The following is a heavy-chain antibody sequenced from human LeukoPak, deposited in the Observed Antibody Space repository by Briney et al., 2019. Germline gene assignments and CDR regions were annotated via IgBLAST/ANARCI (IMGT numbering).Heavy chain of an antibody. J-gene: IGHJ4*02. CDR2: IYYSGST. Sequence: SETLSLTCTVSGGSLSSYYWSWIRQPPGTGPEWIGYIYYSGSTNYNPSLKSRVTISVDTSKNQFSLKLSSVTAADTAVYYCARVPSIAAHFDYWGQGTLVIVSS. D-gene: IGHD6-6*01. V-gene: IGHV4-59*01. CDR1: GGSLSSYY. CDR3: ARVPSIAAHFDY.